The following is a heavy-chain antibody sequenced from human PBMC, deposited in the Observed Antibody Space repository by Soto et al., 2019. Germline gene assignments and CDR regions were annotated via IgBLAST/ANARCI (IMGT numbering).Heavy chain of an antibody. CDR2: IYYSGST. Sequence: QVQLQESGPGLVKPSETLSLTCTVSGGSISSYYWSWIRQPPGKGLEWIGYIYYSGSTNYNPSLKSRVTISVDTSKNQFSLKLISVTAADTAVYYCARLGGWSVYYWGQGTLVTVSS. J-gene: IGHJ4*02. CDR1: GGSISSYY. CDR3: ARLGGWSVYY. V-gene: IGHV4-59*08. D-gene: IGHD3-16*01.